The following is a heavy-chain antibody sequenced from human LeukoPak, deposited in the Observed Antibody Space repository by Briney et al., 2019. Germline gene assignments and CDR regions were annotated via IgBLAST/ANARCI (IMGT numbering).Heavy chain of an antibody. Sequence: GGSLRLSCAASGFTFSAYDIHWVRQGSGEVLEWVGAIYAAGNTFYRDSVEGRFTISRENAKNSLYLQMNSLRAGDTAVYYCVRRSSGNSWHIDSWGQGALVTVSS. D-gene: IGHD6-13*01. CDR2: IYAAGNT. V-gene: IGHV3-13*01. J-gene: IGHJ4*02. CDR3: VRRSSGNSWHIDS. CDR1: GFTFSAYD.